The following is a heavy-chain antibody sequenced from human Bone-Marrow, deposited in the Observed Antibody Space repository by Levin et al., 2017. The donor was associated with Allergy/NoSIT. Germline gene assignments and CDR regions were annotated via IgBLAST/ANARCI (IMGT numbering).Heavy chain of an antibody. Sequence: GGSLRLSCAASGFTFSSYAMSWVRQAPGKGLEWVSAISGSGGSTYYADSVKGRFTISRDNSKNTLYLQMNSLRAEDTAVYYCAKDRTEYYDFWSGPIDYWGQGTLVTVSS. J-gene: IGHJ4*02. CDR3: AKDRTEYYDFWSGPIDY. D-gene: IGHD3-3*01. V-gene: IGHV3-23*01. CDR2: ISGSGGST. CDR1: GFTFSSYA.